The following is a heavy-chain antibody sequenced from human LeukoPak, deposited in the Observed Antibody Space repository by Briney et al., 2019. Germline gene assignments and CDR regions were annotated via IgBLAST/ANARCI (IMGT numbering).Heavy chain of an antibody. Sequence: GGSLRLSCATCGFTFSSYAMSWVRQDPGKGLEWVSVISESGYNTYYADSVKGRFTMSRDSSNNTLYLQMNSLGVEDTAIYYCAKGASSGNYYVPFDYWGQGTLVTVSS. D-gene: IGHD1-26*01. CDR2: ISESGYNT. CDR3: AKGASSGNYYVPFDY. V-gene: IGHV3-23*01. CDR1: GFTFSSYA. J-gene: IGHJ4*02.